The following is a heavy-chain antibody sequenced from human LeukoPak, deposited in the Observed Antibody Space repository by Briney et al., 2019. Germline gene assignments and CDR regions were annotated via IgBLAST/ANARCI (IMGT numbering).Heavy chain of an antibody. V-gene: IGHV1-3*01. CDR2: INAGNGNT. D-gene: IGHD3-10*01. Sequence: GASVKVSCKASGYTFTSYAMHWVRQAPGQRLEWMGWINAGNGNTKYSQKFQGRVTITRDTSASTAYMELSSLRSEDTAVYYCARVAPRGVILGAFDIWGQGTMVTVSS. CDR1: GYTFTSYA. J-gene: IGHJ3*02. CDR3: ARVAPRGVILGAFDI.